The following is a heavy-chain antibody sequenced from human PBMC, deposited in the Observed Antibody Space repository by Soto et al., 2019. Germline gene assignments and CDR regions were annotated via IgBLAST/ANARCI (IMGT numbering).Heavy chain of an antibody. Sequence: QVQLVQSGAEVRKPGSSVKVSCKASGGTFSRHAIGWVRQAPGQGLEWMGGIIPIFGTANHAQKFQGRVTIIADESTSTVYRELSSLRSEDTAMYYCARGWGYDSNDYYYAYWGQGTLVIVSS. J-gene: IGHJ4*02. CDR2: IIPIFGTA. V-gene: IGHV1-69*01. CDR1: GGTFSRHA. D-gene: IGHD3-22*01. CDR3: ARGWGYDSNDYYYAY.